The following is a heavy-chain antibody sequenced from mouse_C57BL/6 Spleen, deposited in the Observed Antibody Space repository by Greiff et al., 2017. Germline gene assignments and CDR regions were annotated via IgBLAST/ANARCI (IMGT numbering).Heavy chain of an antibody. J-gene: IGHJ3*01. CDR2: IDPSDSYT. D-gene: IGHD3-1*01. Sequence: QVQLQQPGAELVRPGTSVKLSCKASGYTFTSYWMHWVKQRPGQGLEWIGVIDPSDSYTNYNEKFKGKATLTVDTSSSTAYMQLSSLTSEDSAFYYCASGQLGSLFAYWGQGTLVTVSA. V-gene: IGHV1-59*01. CDR1: GYTFTSYW. CDR3: ASGQLGSLFAY.